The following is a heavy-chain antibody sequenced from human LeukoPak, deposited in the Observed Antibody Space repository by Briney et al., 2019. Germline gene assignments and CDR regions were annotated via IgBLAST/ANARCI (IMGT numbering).Heavy chain of an antibody. Sequence: GASVKVSCKASGYTFTGYYMHWVRQAPGQGLEWMGWINPNSGGTNYAQKFQGRVTMTRDTSISTAYMELSRLRSDDTAVYYCARDPWYCSGGSCYSLKNRYYFDYSGQGTLVTVSS. J-gene: IGHJ4*02. CDR2: INPNSGGT. D-gene: IGHD2-15*01. CDR1: GYTFTGYY. CDR3: ARDPWYCSGGSCYSLKNRYYFDY. V-gene: IGHV1-2*02.